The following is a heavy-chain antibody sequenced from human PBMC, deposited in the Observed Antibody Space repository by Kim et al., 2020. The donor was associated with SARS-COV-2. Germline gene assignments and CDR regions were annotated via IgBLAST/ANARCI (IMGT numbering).Heavy chain of an antibody. CDR2: GSET. J-gene: IGHJ3*01. Sequence: GSETHYVDFVKGRFTISRDNAKNSLYLQMSSLRAEDTAVYYCVRSTTLAFWGQGTMVTVSS. D-gene: IGHD4-4*01. CDR3: VRSTTLAF. V-gene: IGHV3-7*04.